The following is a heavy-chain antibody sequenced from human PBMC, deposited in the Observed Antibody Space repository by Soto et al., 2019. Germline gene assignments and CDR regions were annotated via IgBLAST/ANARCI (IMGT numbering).Heavy chain of an antibody. CDR1: GGSISSGGYY. J-gene: IGHJ6*02. D-gene: IGHD3-3*01. V-gene: IGHV4-31*03. Sequence: ASETLYLTCTVSGGSISSGGYYCSCIRQHPGKGLEWIGYIYYSGSTYYNPSLKNRVTISVDTSKNQFSLKLSSVAAADTAVYYCARIGGRAIISQKIREYYYGMEVWGQGATVTVSS. CDR3: ARIGGRAIISQKIREYYYGMEV. CDR2: IYYSGST.